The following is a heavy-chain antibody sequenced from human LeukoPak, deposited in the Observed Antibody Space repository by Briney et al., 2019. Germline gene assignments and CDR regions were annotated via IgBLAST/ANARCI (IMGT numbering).Heavy chain of an antibody. CDR3: ARDWALWFGELYYYYGKDV. J-gene: IGHJ6*02. CDR2: INPSGGST. V-gene: IGHV1-46*01. CDR1: GYTFTSYY. Sequence: ASVKVSCKASGYTFTSYYMHWVRQAPGQGLEWMGIINPSGGSTSYAQKFQGRVTMTRDTSTSTVYMELSSLRSEDTAVYYCARDWALWFGELYYYYGKDVWGQGTTVTVSS. D-gene: IGHD3-10*01.